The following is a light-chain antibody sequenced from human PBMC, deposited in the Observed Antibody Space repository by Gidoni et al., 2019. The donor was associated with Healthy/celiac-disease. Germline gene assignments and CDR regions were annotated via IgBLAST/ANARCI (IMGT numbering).Light chain of an antibody. J-gene: IGKJ1*01. Sequence: EIVLTQSTGTLSLSPGERATLSCRASQSVSSIYLAWYQQKPGQAPRLLIYGASSRATGIPDRFSGSGSGTDFTLTISRLEPEDFAVYYCHQYGSSRKTFGQGTKVEIK. CDR2: GAS. V-gene: IGKV3-20*01. CDR3: HQYGSSRKT. CDR1: QSVSSIY.